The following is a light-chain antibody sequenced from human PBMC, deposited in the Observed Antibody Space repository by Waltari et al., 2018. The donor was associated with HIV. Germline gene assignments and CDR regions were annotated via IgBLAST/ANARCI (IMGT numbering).Light chain of an antibody. CDR1: RLSNQS. V-gene: IGLV3-25*03. J-gene: IGLJ3*02. CDR3: QSADNSVTHLV. CDR2: RDS. Sequence: SFELTQPPSVSVSPGKTARTTCSGSRLSNQSGYWYQQKPGQAPVFVMSRDSERPSGIPERFSGSSSGTTVTLTISGVQAEDEADYYCQSADNSVTHLVCGGGTKLTVL.